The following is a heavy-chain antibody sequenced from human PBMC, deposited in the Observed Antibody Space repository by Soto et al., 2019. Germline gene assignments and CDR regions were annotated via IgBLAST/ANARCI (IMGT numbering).Heavy chain of an antibody. CDR2: ILVGGSP. CDR1: GFICSSYD. CDR3: AKATATSGGAFEI. D-gene: IGHD1-1*01. V-gene: IGHV3-23*01. J-gene: IGHJ3*02. Sequence: PGGALRLSCAVSGFICSSYDMSWVRQAPGKGLEWVSTILVGGSPHYEDSVKGRFTIYRDTSKNTVYLQMNSLTAGDTAVYYCAKATATSGGAFEIYGQGAMVTVSS.